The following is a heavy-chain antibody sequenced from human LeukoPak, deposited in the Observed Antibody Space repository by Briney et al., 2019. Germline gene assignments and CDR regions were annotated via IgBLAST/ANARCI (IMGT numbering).Heavy chain of an antibody. CDR2: INHSGST. CDR1: GGSFSGYY. V-gene: IGHV4-34*01. Sequence: PSETLSLTCAVYGGSFSGYYWSWIRQPPGKGLEWIGEINHSGSTNYNPSLKSRVTISVDTSKNQFSLKLSSVTAADTAVYYCARRGVQGSSWSKPHHRGLGRFDPWGQGTLVTVSS. D-gene: IGHD6-13*01. CDR3: ARRGVQGSSWSKPHHRGLGRFDP. J-gene: IGHJ5*02.